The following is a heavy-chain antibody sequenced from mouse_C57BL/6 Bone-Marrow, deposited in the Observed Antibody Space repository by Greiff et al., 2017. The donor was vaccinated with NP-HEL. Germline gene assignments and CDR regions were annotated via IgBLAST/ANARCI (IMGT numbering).Heavy chain of an antibody. CDR3: TTGGSSPYAMDY. CDR2: IDPENGDT. CDR1: GFNIKDDY. V-gene: IGHV14-4*01. Sequence: VQLQQSGAELVRPGASVKLSCTVSGFNIKDDYMHWVKQRPEQGLEWIGWIDPENGDTEYASKLPGKATITADTSSNTAYMQLSSLTSEDTAVYYCTTGGSSPYAMDYWGQGTSVTVSS. D-gene: IGHD1-1*01. J-gene: IGHJ4*01.